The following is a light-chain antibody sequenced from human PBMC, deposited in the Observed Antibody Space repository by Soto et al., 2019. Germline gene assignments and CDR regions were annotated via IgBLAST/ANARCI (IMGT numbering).Light chain of an antibody. CDR1: QSVSSSY. V-gene: IGKV3-20*01. Sequence: EIVLTQSPGTLSLSPGERATLSCRASQSVSSSYLAWYQQKPGQAPRLLIYGASGRATGIPDRTSGSGSGTDFTLTISRLEPEDFAVYYCQQSGSSPPYTFGQGTKLEIK. CDR2: GAS. J-gene: IGKJ2*01. CDR3: QQSGSSPPYT.